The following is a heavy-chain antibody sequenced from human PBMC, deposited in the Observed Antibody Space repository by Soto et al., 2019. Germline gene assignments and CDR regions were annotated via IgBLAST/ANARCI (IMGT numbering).Heavy chain of an antibody. CDR2: ISYDGSNK. Sequence: GGSLRLSCAASGFTFSSYGMHWVRQAPGKGLEWVAVISYDGSNKYYADSVKGRFTISRDNSKNTLYLQMNSLRAEDTAVYYCAKDNNRAAPFDYWGQGTLVTVSS. J-gene: IGHJ4*02. CDR1: GFTFSSYG. CDR3: AKDNNRAAPFDY. V-gene: IGHV3-30*18. D-gene: IGHD6-25*01.